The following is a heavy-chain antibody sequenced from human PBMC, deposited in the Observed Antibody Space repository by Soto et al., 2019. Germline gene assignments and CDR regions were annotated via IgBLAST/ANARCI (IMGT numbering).Heavy chain of an antibody. J-gene: IGHJ2*01. CDR1: GGSISSGGFS. CDR3: ARGANWGSIWDFDL. D-gene: IGHD7-27*01. CDR2: IFHTGRT. V-gene: IGHV4-30-2*01. Sequence: QLQLQESGSGLVKPSQTLSLTCAVSGGSISSGGFSWSWIRQPPGKGLEWIGDIFHTGRTSYYPSLKSRVSISLDMSNSQFSLKLPSATAADTAVYYCARGANWGSIWDFDLWGRGTLVTVSS.